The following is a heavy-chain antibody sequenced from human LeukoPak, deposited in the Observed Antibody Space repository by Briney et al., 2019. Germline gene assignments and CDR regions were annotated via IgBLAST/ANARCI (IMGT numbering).Heavy chain of an antibody. CDR1: GYTFTNYG. D-gene: IGHD3-16*01. CDR2: ISGYNANT. V-gene: IGHV1-18*01. J-gene: IGHJ4*02. CDR3: ARRRYDCYDY. Sequence: ASVKVSCKASGYTFTNYGISWVRQAPGQGLEWMGWISGYNANTNYVQKFQGSVTMTTDTSTTTAYMELRSLRSDDTAVYYCARRRYDCYDYWGQGTLVTVSS.